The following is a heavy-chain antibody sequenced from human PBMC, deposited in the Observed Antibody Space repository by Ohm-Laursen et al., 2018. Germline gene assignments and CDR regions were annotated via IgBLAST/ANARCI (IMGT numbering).Heavy chain of an antibody. Sequence: SLRLSCAASGFTFSSYGMYWVRQAPGKGLEWVAVIWFDGSTKFYADSVKGGFTISRDNSKNTVHLQMNSLRAEDTAVYYCAKVYYCSGGSCYSWELTNGFDIWGQGTMVTISS. D-gene: IGHD2-15*01. J-gene: IGHJ3*02. CDR2: IWFDGSTK. CDR1: GFTFSSYG. CDR3: AKVYYCSGGSCYSWELTNGFDI. V-gene: IGHV3-33*06.